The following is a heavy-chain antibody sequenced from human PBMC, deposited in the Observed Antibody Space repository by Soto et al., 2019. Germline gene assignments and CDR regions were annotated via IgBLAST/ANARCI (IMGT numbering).Heavy chain of an antibody. CDR2: ISHTGTT. J-gene: IGHJ6*02. D-gene: IGHD2-2*01. CDR1: GDSISGSQW. Sequence: QVQLQESGPGLVKPSETLSLTCAVSGDSISGSQWWSWVRLPPGKGLEWIGEISHTGTTNYKPSLKSRVIMTVDNPKNQFSLNLTSVTAADTAVYYCARDKGISVVGFFRKDPYFGLDVWGPGTTVTVSS. V-gene: IGHV4-4*02. CDR3: ARDKGISVVGFFRKDPYFGLDV.